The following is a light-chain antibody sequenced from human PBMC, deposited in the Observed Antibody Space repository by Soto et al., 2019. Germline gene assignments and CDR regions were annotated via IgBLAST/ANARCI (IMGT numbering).Light chain of an antibody. V-gene: IGKV1-5*01. CDR2: DAS. J-gene: IGKJ1*01. CDR3: QQYGSSPRT. Sequence: DIQMTQSPSTLSASVGDRVTITCRASQNINSWLAWYQQKPGKAPNLLIYDASSRATGIPDRFSGSGSGTDFTLTISRLEPEDFAVYYCQQYGSSPRTFGQGTKVEIK. CDR1: QNINSW.